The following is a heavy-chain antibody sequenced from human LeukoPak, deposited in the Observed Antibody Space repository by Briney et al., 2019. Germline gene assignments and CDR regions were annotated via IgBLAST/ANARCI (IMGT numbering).Heavy chain of an antibody. CDR2: ISSSSSYI. CDR3: ARAAYYYGSGSSGNAFDI. CDR1: GFAFSSYS. D-gene: IGHD3-10*01. J-gene: IGHJ3*02. V-gene: IGHV3-21*01. Sequence: GGSLRLSCAASGFAFSSYSMNWVRQAPGKGLEWVSSISSSSSYIYYADSVKGRFTISRDNAKNSLYLQMNSLRAEDTAVYYCARAAYYYGSGSSGNAFDIWGQGTMVTVSS.